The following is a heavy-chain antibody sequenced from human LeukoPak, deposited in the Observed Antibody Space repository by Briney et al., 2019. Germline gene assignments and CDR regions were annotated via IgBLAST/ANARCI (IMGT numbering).Heavy chain of an antibody. CDR3: ARANKWFGGAFDI. CDR1: GGSISSGGYY. CDR2: IYYSGST. V-gene: IGHV4-31*03. J-gene: IGHJ3*02. D-gene: IGHD3-10*01. Sequence: PSETLSLTCTVSGGSISSGGYYWSWIRQHPGKGLEWIGYIYYSGSTYYNPSLKSRVTISVDTSKNQFSLKLSSVTAADTAVYYCARANKWFGGAFDIWGQGTMVTVSS.